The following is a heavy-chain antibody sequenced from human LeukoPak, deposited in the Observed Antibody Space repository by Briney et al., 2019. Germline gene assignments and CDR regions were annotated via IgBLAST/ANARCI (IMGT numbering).Heavy chain of an antibody. D-gene: IGHD2-2*01. CDR3: ASFVVPAASYYYYMDV. J-gene: IGHJ6*03. CDR2: IYHSGST. Sequence: PSQTLSLTCAVSGGSISSGGYSWSWIRQPPGKGLEWIGYIYHSGSTYYNPSLKSRVTISVDRSKNQFSLKLSSVTAADTAVYYCASFVVPAASYYYYMDVWGKGTTVTVSS. V-gene: IGHV4-30-2*01. CDR1: GGSISSGGYS.